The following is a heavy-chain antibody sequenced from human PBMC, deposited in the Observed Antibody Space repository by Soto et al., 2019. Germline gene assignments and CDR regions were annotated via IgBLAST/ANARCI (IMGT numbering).Heavy chain of an antibody. CDR3: AKAWTPLVPYYYYGLDV. Sequence: TVVSRRISCAASGFTFSSYAMNWVSQAPGKGLEWVSGISSSGGNTDYADSVKGRFTISRDNSKNTLYLQLNSLRAEGTAVYYCAKAWTPLVPYYYYGLDVWGQGTTVTVSS. CDR1: GFTFSSYA. V-gene: IGHV3-23*01. J-gene: IGHJ6*02. CDR2: ISSSGGNT. D-gene: IGHD2-15*01.